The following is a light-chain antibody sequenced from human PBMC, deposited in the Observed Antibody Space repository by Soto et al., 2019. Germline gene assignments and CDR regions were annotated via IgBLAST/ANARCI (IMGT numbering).Light chain of an antibody. CDR2: ELN. Sequence: QSALTQPASGSVSPGQSITSSCTGTSSDVGGYNYGSWYQQHPGKAPKLMIYELNNRPSGVSNRFSGSKSGNTASLTISGLQAEDEADYYCSSYTSSNTLGVFGTGTQLTVL. V-gene: IGLV2-14*01. J-gene: IGLJ1*01. CDR3: SSYTSSNTLGV. CDR1: SSDVGGYNY.